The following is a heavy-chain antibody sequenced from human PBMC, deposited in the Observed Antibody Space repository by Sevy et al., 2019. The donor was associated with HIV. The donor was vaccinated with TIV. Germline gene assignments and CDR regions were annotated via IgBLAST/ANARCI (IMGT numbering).Heavy chain of an antibody. D-gene: IGHD2-15*01. J-gene: IGHJ6*02. CDR2: IRYDGSNK. V-gene: IGHV3-30*02. Sequence: GGSLRLSCAASGFTFSSYGMHWVRQAPGKGLEWVAFIRYDGSNKHYADSVKGRFTISRDNSKNKLYLQMNSLRAEDTAVYYCAVRGYCSGGSCLFKYGMDVWGQGTTVTVSS. CDR1: GFTFSSYG. CDR3: AVRGYCSGGSCLFKYGMDV.